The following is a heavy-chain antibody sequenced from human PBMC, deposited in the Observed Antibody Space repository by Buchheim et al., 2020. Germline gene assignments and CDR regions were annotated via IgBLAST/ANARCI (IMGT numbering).Heavy chain of an antibody. V-gene: IGHV3-30*18. Sequence: QVQLVESGGGVVQPGRSLRLSCAASGFTFSSYGMHWVRQAPGKGLEWVAVISYDGSNKYYADSVKGRFTISRDNSKNKLYLQMNSLRAEDTAVYYCAKEPPPWNYDSSGLFDYWGQGTL. J-gene: IGHJ4*02. CDR2: ISYDGSNK. D-gene: IGHD3-22*01. CDR3: AKEPPPWNYDSSGLFDY. CDR1: GFTFSSYG.